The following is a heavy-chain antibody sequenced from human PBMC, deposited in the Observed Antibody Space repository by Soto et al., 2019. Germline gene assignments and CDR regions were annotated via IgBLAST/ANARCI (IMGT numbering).Heavy chain of an antibody. CDR1: GFAFSNYA. J-gene: IGHJ4*02. D-gene: IGHD6-6*01. CDR2: ISTSIDAT. V-gene: IGHV3-23*01. CDR3: AKDRTVAARHFDY. Sequence: GGSLRLSCAASGFAFSNYAMHWVRQAPGKGLEWVSSISTSIDATYYADSVKGRFTISRDDSKNTLYLQMNSLRAEDSAVYYCAKDRTVAARHFDYWGQGTQGTVAS.